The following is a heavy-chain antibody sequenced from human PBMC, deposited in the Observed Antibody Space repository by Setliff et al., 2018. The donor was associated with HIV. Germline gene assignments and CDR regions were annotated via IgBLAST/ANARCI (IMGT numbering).Heavy chain of an antibody. J-gene: IGHJ1*01. CDR2: ISAYNGNR. D-gene: IGHD6-19*01. CDR3: ASHPPWLDRAEYFQH. Sequence: ASVKVSCKTSGYTFNSYAISWVRQAPGQGLEWMGWISAYNGNRNYAKKLQGRVTVTKDSSTSIAHMELRNLRSDDTAVYYCASHPPWLDRAEYFQHWGQGTLVTVSS. V-gene: IGHV1-18*01. CDR1: GYTFNSYA.